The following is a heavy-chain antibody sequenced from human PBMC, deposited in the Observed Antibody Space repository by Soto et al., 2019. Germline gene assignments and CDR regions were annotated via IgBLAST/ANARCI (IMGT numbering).Heavy chain of an antibody. CDR3: TRVERGTATTVVDAFDI. D-gene: IGHD1-1*01. Sequence: QVQLQQWGAGLLKPSETLSLTCAVYGGFVSSGSYYWSWIRQPPGKGLEWIGEMSHSGGTHFNPSLTNRVTISVDTSKNQFSLKMSSVTAADTALYYCTRVERGTATTVVDAFDIWGPGTMITVSS. CDR2: MSHSGGT. CDR1: GGFVSSGSYY. V-gene: IGHV4-34*01. J-gene: IGHJ3*02.